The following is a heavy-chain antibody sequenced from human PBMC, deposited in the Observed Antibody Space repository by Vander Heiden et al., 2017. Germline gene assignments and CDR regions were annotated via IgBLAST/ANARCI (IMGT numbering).Heavy chain of an antibody. CDR3: AKGYCGAECNPDK. V-gene: IGHV3-9*01. CDR2: ISWNSATI. CDR1: GFAFDYYA. J-gene: IGHJ4*02. Sequence: EVQLVESGGGLVQPGRSLRLACAASGFAFDYYAWSWVRKSPGKGLVWVSGISWNSATIGYADSVKGRFTISRDNAKNSLYLQMNSLRAEDTALYFCAKGYCGAECNPDKWGQGTLVTVSS. D-gene: IGHD2-21*01.